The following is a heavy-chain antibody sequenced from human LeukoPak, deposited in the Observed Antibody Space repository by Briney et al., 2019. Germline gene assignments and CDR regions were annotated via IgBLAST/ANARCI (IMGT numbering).Heavy chain of an antibody. CDR2: IYYSGST. CDR1: GGSISSSSYY. Sequence: SETLSLTCTVCGGSISSSSYYWGWIRQPPGKGLEWIGSIYYSGSTYYNPSLKSRVTISVDTSKNQFSLKLSSVTAADTAVYYCARQGPITMVRGVSYYYYGMDVWGQGTTVTVSS. CDR3: ARQGPITMVRGVSYYYYGMDV. J-gene: IGHJ6*02. D-gene: IGHD3-10*01. V-gene: IGHV4-39*01.